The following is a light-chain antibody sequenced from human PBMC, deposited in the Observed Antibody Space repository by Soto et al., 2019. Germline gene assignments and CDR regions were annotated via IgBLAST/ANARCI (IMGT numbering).Light chain of an antibody. J-gene: IGKJ2*01. Sequence: EIVMTQSPNTLSVSPGESATLSCRASESVSSNLAWYQQKPGQAPRLLIYGASTRATGTPARFSGRWSGTEFTLTISSLQSGYFAVYHCQQDHSWPYTFGQGTKLEIK. CDR1: ESVSSN. V-gene: IGKV3-15*01. CDR2: GAS. CDR3: QQDHSWPYT.